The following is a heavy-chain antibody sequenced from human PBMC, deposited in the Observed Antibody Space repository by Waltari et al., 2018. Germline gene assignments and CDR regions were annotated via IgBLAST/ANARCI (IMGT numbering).Heavy chain of an antibody. CDR1: GFNFSSYA. CDR3: AKERASRYLQWLSGDY. Sequence: VQLVESGGGLVQPGGSLRLSCAASGFNFSSYAMSWVRQAPGKGLEWVSGISGSGGSTYYADSVKGRFTISRDNSKNMLYLQMNGLRAEDTAVYYCAKERASRYLQWLSGDYWGQGTLVTVSS. CDR2: ISGSGGST. J-gene: IGHJ4*02. V-gene: IGHV3-23*04. D-gene: IGHD3-3*01.